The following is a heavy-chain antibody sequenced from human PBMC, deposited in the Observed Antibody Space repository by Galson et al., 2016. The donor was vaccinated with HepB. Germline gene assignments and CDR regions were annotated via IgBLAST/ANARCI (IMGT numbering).Heavy chain of an antibody. Sequence: SLRLSCAASGFTFSSYGMHWVRQAPGKGLEWVAVIWYDGSNKYYADSVKGRFTISRDNSKNTLYLQMHFLRVEDTAVYYCARQGSPTTREYFQHWGQGTRVTVSS. V-gene: IGHV3-33*01. CDR1: GFTFSSYG. D-gene: IGHD2-2*01. CDR3: ARQGSPTTREYFQH. J-gene: IGHJ1*01. CDR2: IWYDGSNK.